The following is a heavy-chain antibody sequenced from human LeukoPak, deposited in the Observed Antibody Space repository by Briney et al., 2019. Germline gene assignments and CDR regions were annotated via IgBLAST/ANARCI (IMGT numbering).Heavy chain of an antibody. Sequence: PGGSLRLSCAASGFTFDDYAMHWVWQAPGKGLEWVSGISWNSGSIGYADSVKGRFTISRDNAKNSLYLQMNSLRAEDTALYYCATDIIYDSSGLDYWGQGTLVTVSS. D-gene: IGHD3-22*01. CDR3: ATDIIYDSSGLDY. V-gene: IGHV3-9*01. J-gene: IGHJ4*02. CDR1: GFTFDDYA. CDR2: ISWNSGSI.